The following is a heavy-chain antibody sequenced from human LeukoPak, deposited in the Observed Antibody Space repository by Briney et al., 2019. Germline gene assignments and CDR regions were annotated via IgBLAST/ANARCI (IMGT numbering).Heavy chain of an antibody. CDR2: ISSSSSYI. Sequence: GGSLRLSCAASGFTFSSYSMNWVRQAPGKGLEWVSSISSSSSYIYYADSVKGRFTISRDNAKNSLYLQMNSLRAEDTAVYYCARDRYNWNSNFDYWGQGTLVTVSS. CDR3: ARDRYNWNSNFDY. D-gene: IGHD1-7*01. V-gene: IGHV3-21*01. J-gene: IGHJ4*02. CDR1: GFTFSSYS.